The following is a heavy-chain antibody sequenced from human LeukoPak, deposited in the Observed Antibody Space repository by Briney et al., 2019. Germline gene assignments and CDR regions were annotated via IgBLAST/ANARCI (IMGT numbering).Heavy chain of an antibody. CDR1: GGSVSNYY. J-gene: IGHJ4*02. CDR3: ATGIYYGSGTLNY. CDR2: MYYRGST. Sequence: SETLSLTCSVSGGSVSNYYWSWIRQPPGKGLEWIGCMYYRGSTNYNLSLKSRVIISVDTSRNQFSLRLSSVTAADTAVYYCATGIYYGSGTLNYWGQGTLVTVSS. V-gene: IGHV4-59*02. D-gene: IGHD3-10*01.